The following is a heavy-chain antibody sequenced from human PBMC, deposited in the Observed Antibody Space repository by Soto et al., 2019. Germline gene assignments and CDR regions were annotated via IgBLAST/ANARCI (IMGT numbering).Heavy chain of an antibody. V-gene: IGHV3-23*01. J-gene: IGHJ4*02. Sequence: PGGSLRLSCAASGFAFNNFVMTWVRQAPGKGLGWVSTISGSGGATYYADSVKGRFTLSRDNSKNTLSLQMNSLRAEDTALYYCAKGTYYYDGSGYSHWGQGALVTVSS. CDR1: GFAFNNFV. CDR2: ISGSGGAT. D-gene: IGHD3-22*01. CDR3: AKGTYYYDGSGYSH.